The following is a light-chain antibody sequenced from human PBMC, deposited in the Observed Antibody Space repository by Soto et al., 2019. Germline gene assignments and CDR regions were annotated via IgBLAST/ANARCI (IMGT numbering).Light chain of an antibody. CDR3: QQYGSSPFT. J-gene: IGKJ4*01. CDR2: DTS. Sequence: EIVLTQSPCTLSLSVGERVTLSCRASQSVSSYLAWYQQTPGQAPRLLIYDTSNRATGTPDRFSGSGSGTDFTLTISRLEPEDFTVYYCQQYGSSPFTFGGGTTVEIK. CDR1: QSVSSY. V-gene: IGKV3-20*01.